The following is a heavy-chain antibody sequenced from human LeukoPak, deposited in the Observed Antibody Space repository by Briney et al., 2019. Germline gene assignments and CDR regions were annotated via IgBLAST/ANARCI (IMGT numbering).Heavy chain of an antibody. D-gene: IGHD4-17*01. J-gene: IGHJ5*02. CDR1: GYTFTSYD. CDR2: MNPNSGNT. CDR3: ARANYGDSGWFDP. Sequence: ASVKVSCKASGYTFTSYDINWVRQATGQGLEWMGWMNPNSGNTGYAQKLQGRVTITRNTSISTAYMELSSLRSEDTAVYYCARANYGDSGWFDPWGQGTLVTVSS. V-gene: IGHV1-8*03.